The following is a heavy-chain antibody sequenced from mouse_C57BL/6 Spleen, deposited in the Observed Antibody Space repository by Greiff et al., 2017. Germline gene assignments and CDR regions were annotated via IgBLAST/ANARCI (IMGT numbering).Heavy chain of an antibody. CDR3: ARYYEYDGAMDY. Sequence: QVQLKESGAELVKPGASVKISCKASGYAFSSYWMNWVKQRPGQGLEWIGQIYPGGGDTNYNGKFKGKATLTADKSSSTAYMQLSSLTSEDSAVYFCARYYEYDGAMDYWGQGTSVTVSS. CDR2: IYPGGGDT. CDR1: GYAFSSYW. V-gene: IGHV1-80*01. J-gene: IGHJ4*01. D-gene: IGHD2-4*01.